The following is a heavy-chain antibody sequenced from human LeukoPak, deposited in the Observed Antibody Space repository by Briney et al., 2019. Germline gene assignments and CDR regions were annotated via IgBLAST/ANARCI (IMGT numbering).Heavy chain of an antibody. CDR3: ARHPLYCGSDCLGTQH. CDR2: IDPSDSYT. Sequence: GESLRISCKGSGYSFTRYWISWVRQMPGKGLEWMGRIDPSDSYTNYSTSFQGHVTISADKSISTAYLQWSSMKASDTAMYYCARHPLYCGSDCLGTQHWGQGTLVTVSS. CDR1: GYSFTRYW. V-gene: IGHV5-10-1*01. J-gene: IGHJ1*01. D-gene: IGHD2-21*02.